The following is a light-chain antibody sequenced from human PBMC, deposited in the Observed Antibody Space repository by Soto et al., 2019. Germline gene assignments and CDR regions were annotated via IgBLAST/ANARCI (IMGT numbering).Light chain of an antibody. CDR2: WAS. Sequence: DIVMTQSPDSLAVSLGERATINCKYSQSVLHSSNNKNYLAWYQQKPGKPPKLLFYWASTRESVVPDRFSGGGSGTDFTLTISSQQAEDVAIYYCQQYYTTPFTFGPGTKVDIK. CDR1: QSVLHSSNNKNY. J-gene: IGKJ3*01. V-gene: IGKV4-1*01. CDR3: QQYYTTPFT.